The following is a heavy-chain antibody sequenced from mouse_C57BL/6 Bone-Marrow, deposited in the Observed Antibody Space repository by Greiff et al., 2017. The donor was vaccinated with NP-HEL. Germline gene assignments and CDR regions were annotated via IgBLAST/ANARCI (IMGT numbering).Heavy chain of an antibody. J-gene: IGHJ4*01. CDR3: ARTAQATSAMDY. V-gene: IGHV1-50*01. Sequence: VQLQQPGAELVKPGASVKLSCKASGYTFTSYWMQWVKQRPGQGLEWIGEIDPSASYTNYNQKFKSKATLTVDKSSSTAYMQLSSLTSEDSAVYYCARTAQATSAMDYWGQGTSVTVSS. CDR2: IDPSASYT. D-gene: IGHD3-2*02. CDR1: GYTFTSYW.